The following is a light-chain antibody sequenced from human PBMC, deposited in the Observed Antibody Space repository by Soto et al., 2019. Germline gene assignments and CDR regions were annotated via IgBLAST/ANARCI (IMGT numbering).Light chain of an antibody. CDR2: AAS. V-gene: IGKV1-8*01. J-gene: IGKJ4*01. Sequence: AIRMTQSPSALSASTGDRVTITCRASQGISSYLAWYQQKPGKAPKLLIYAASTLQSGVPSRFSGSGSGTDFTLTISSLQPEDFATYYCQQANSFPPPFGGGTKVDNK. CDR1: QGISSY. CDR3: QQANSFPPP.